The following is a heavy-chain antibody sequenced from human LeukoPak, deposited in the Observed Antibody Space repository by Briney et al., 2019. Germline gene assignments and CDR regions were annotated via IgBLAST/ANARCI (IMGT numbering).Heavy chain of an antibody. D-gene: IGHD1-26*01. V-gene: IGHV3-48*03. CDR2: ISSSGSTI. J-gene: IGHJ4*02. Sequence: GGSLRLSCAASGFTFSSYEMNWVRQAPGKGLEWVSYISSSGSTIYYADSVKGRFTISRDNAKNSLYLQMNSLRAEDTAVYYCAKEGFEGATNYWGQGTLVTVSS. CDR1: GFTFSSYE. CDR3: AKEGFEGATNY.